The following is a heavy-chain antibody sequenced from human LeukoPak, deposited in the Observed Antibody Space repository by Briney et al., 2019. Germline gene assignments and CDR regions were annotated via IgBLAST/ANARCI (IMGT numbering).Heavy chain of an antibody. CDR2: ISAYNGNT. CDR1: GYTFTSYG. Sequence: ASVKVSCKASGYTFTSYGISWVRQAPGQGLEWMGWISAYNGNTNYAQKLQGRVTMTTDTSTSTAHMELRSLRSDDTAVYYCARAMEMATIWYDSWGQGTLVTVSS. CDR3: ARAMEMATIWYDS. J-gene: IGHJ4*02. V-gene: IGHV1-18*01. D-gene: IGHD5-24*01.